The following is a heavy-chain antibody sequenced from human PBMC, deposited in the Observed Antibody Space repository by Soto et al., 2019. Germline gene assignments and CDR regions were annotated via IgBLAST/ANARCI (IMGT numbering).Heavy chain of an antibody. D-gene: IGHD6-6*01. V-gene: IGHV4-39*01. J-gene: IGHJ4*02. CDR2: IYYSGST. CDR1: GGSISSSSYY. Sequence: QLQLQESGPGLVKPSETLSLTCTVSGGSISSSSYYWGWIRQPPGKGLEWIGSIYYSGSTYYNPSLKSRVTISVDTSKNQFSLKLSSVTAADTAVYYCASLHPGIAARPFDYWGQGTLVTVSS. CDR3: ASLHPGIAARPFDY.